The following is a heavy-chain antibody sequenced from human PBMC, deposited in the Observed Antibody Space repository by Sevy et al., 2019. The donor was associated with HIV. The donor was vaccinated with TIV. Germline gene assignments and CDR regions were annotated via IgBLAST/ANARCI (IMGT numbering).Heavy chain of an antibody. D-gene: IGHD1-1*01. CDR3: SRDPGYNCLFYCFDD. V-gene: IGHV3-33*01. CDR2: IWYDGSNK. CDR1: GFTFRNDG. J-gene: IGHJ4*02. Sequence: GGSLRLSCAASGFTFRNDGMHWVRQAPGKGLGWVAVIWYDGSNKEYADSVKGRFTISRDKSNNTLYLEMNNLSAEDTAVYYCSRDPGYNCLFYCFDDWGQGTLVTVSS.